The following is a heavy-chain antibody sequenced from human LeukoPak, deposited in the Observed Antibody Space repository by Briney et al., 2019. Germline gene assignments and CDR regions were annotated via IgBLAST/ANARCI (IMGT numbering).Heavy chain of an antibody. CDR1: GGSISSSSYY. CDR2: IYYSGST. J-gene: IGHJ4*02. D-gene: IGHD6-19*01. V-gene: IGHV4-39*01. CDR3: ASWYSSGWYFDY. Sequence: KPSETLSLTCTVSGGSISSSSYYWGWIRQPPGKGLEWIGSIYYSGSTYYNPSLKSRFTISVYTSENQFSLKLSSVTAADTAVYYCASWYSSGWYFDYWGQGTLVTVSS.